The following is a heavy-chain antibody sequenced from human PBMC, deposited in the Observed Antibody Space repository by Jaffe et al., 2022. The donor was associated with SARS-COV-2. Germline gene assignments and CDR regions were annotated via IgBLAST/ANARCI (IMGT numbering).Heavy chain of an antibody. J-gene: IGHJ4*02. CDR2: IYTSGST. CDR1: GGSISSGSYY. Sequence: QVQLQESGPGLVKPSQTLSLTCTVSGGSISSGSYYWSWIRQPAGKGLEWIGRIYTSGSTNYNPSLKSRVTISVDTSKNQFSLKLSSVTAADTAVYYCARGNFFRSGYFPPDYWGQGTLVTVSS. D-gene: IGHD3-3*01. V-gene: IGHV4-61*02. CDR3: ARGNFFRSGYFPPDY.